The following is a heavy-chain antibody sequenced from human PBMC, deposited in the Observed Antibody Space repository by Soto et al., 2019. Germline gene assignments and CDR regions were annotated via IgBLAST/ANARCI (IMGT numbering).Heavy chain of an antibody. CDR2: IIPIFGTA. V-gene: IGHV1-69*06. J-gene: IGHJ6*02. D-gene: IGHD6-19*01. CDR1: GGTFSSYA. CDR3: ARGGSSGWGLPYYYYGMDV. Sequence: ASVKVSCKASGGTFSSYAISWVRQAPGQGLEWMGGIIPIFGTANYAQKFQGRVTITADKSTSTAYMELSSLRSEDTAVYYCARGGSSGWGLPYYYYGMDVWGQGTTVTVSS.